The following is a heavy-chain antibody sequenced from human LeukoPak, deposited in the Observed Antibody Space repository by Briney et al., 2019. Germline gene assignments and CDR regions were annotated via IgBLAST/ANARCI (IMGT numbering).Heavy chain of an antibody. CDR2: ISSNGDNT. CDR3: VRGTGY. CDR1: GFTFSTYV. Sequence: PGGSLRLSCSVSGFTFSTYVMHWVRQAPGKGLEYVSAISSNGDNTYYADSVKGRFTISRDNSKNTLYLQMSSLRADDTAGYYCVRGTGYWGQGTLVTVSS. J-gene: IGHJ4*02. V-gene: IGHV3-64D*06.